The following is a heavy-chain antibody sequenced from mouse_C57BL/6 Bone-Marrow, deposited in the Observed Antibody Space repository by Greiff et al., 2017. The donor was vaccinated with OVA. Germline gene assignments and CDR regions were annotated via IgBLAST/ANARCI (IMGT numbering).Heavy chain of an antibody. CDR3: ASDKIIKATVVYVDY. CDR1: GYTFTSYG. J-gene: IGHJ2*01. D-gene: IGHD1-1*01. Sequence: VQLQESGAELARPGASVKLSCKASGYTFTSYGISWVKQRTGQGLEWIGEIYPRSGNTYYNEKFKGKATLTADKSSSTAYMELRSLTSEDSAVYFCASDKIIKATVVYVDYWGQGTTLTVSS. V-gene: IGHV1-81*01. CDR2: IYPRSGNT.